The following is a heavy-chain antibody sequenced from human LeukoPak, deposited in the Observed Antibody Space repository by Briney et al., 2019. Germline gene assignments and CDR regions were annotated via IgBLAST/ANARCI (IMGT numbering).Heavy chain of an antibody. CDR2: ISAYNGNT. Sequence: ASVKVSCKXSGYTFNNYGISWVRQAPGQGLEWMAWISAYNGNTNYALKLRGRVTITTDTSTSTAYMELRSLRSDDTAVYYCARDEKRYCSGGSCPAYFDYWGQGTLVTVSS. V-gene: IGHV1-18*01. J-gene: IGHJ4*02. CDR3: ARDEKRYCSGGSCPAYFDY. CDR1: GYTFNNYG. D-gene: IGHD2-15*01.